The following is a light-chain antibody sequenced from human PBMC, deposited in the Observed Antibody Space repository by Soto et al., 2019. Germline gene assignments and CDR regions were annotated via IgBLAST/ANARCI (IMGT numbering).Light chain of an antibody. V-gene: IGLV2-23*01. Sequence: QPVLTQPASVSGSPGQSITISCTGSSSDVGSYNLVSWYQQHPGKAPKVLIYEGSKRPSEVSNRFSGSKSANTASLTISGLQAEDEADYYCCSYAGSSTFVFGTGTQLTVL. CDR2: EGS. CDR3: CSYAGSSTFV. J-gene: IGLJ7*01. CDR1: SSDVGSYNL.